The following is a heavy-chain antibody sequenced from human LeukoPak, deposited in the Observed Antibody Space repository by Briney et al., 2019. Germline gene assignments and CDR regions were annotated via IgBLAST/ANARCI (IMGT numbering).Heavy chain of an antibody. CDR3: AKSMGSGWEDDGFDI. D-gene: IGHD6-19*01. CDR2: ISYDGSNK. J-gene: IGHJ3*02. V-gene: IGHV3-30*18. CDR1: GFTFSSYG. Sequence: GGSLRLSCPVSGFTFSSYGMHWVRQAPGKGLEWVAVISYDGSNKYYADSVKGRFTISRDNSKDTLYLQMNSLRAEDTAVYYCAKSMGSGWEDDGFDIWGQGTMVTVSS.